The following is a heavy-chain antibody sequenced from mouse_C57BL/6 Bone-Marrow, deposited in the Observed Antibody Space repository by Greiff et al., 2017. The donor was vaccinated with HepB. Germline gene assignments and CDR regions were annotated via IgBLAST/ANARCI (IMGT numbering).Heavy chain of an antibody. Sequence: QVQLKQSGTELVKPGASVKLSCKASGYTFTSYWMHWVKQRPGQGLEWIGNINPSNGGTNYNEKFKSKATLTVDKSSSTAYMQLSSLTSEDSAVYYCARFITTVVSSMDYWGQGTSVTVSS. D-gene: IGHD1-1*01. CDR1: GYTFTSYW. CDR3: ARFITTVVSSMDY. CDR2: INPSNGGT. J-gene: IGHJ4*01. V-gene: IGHV1-53*01.